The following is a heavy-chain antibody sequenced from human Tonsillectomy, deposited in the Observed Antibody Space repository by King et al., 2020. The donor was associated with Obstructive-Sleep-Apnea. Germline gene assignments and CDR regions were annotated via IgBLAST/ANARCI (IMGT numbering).Heavy chain of an antibody. D-gene: IGHD3-22*01. CDR3: ATSDSSGYSYYFDY. CDR2: IRYDGSNK. Sequence: QLVQSGGGVVQPGGSLRLFCAASGFTFSSYGMHWVRQAPGKGLEWVAFIRYDGSNKFYADSVKGRFTISRDNSKNTLYLQMNSLRAEDTAGYYCATSDSSGYSYYFDYWGQGTLVTVSS. V-gene: IGHV3-30*02. CDR1: GFTFSSYG. J-gene: IGHJ4*02.